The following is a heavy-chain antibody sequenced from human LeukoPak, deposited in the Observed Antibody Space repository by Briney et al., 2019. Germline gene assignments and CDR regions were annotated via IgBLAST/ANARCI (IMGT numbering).Heavy chain of an antibody. CDR3: AKDLYSSGWYTASPY. V-gene: IGHV3-9*01. Sequence: GRSLRLSCAASGFTFDDYAMHWVRQAPGKGLEWVSGISWSSGSIGYADSVKGRFTISRDNAKNSLYLQMNSLRAEDTALYYCAKDLYSSGWYTASPYWGQGTLVTVSS. CDR1: GFTFDDYA. CDR2: ISWSSGSI. D-gene: IGHD6-19*01. J-gene: IGHJ4*02.